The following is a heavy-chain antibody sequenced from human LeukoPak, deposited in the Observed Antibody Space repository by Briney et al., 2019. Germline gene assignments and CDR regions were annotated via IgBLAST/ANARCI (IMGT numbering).Heavy chain of an antibody. D-gene: IGHD2-15*01. CDR2: ISYDGSNK. CDR3: ARDFFRWDPVCSGGSCYLFDY. CDR1: GFTFSSYA. V-gene: IGHV3-30-3*01. J-gene: IGHJ4*02. Sequence: PGGSLRLSCAASGFTFSSYAMHWVRQAPGKGLEWVAVISYDGSNKYYADSVKGRFTISRDNSKNTLYLQMNSLRAEDTAVYYCARDFFRWDPVCSGGSCYLFDYWGQGTLVTVSS.